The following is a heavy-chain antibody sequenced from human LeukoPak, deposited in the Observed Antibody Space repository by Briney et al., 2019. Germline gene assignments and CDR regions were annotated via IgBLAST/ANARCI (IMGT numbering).Heavy chain of an antibody. CDR2: ISGSGSST. V-gene: IGHV3-23*01. J-gene: IGHJ4*02. Sequence: AGGSLRLSCAASGFTFSSYVMSWVRQAPGKGLERVSAISGSGSSTYYADSVQGRFTISRDNSKNTLYLQMNSLRAEDTAVYYCAKGSAVADINFDYWGQGTLVTVSS. CDR3: AKGSAVADINFDY. CDR1: GFTFSSYV. D-gene: IGHD6-19*01.